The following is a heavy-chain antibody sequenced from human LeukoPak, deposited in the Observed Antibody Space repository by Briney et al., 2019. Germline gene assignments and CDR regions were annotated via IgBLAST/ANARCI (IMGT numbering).Heavy chain of an antibody. J-gene: IGHJ3*02. Sequence: ASVKVSCKTSGYIFAHNGISWVRQAPGQGLEWMGWISAYNGNTNYAQKLQGRVTMTTDTSTSTAYMELRSLRSDDTAVYYCARQLGDYVWGSYRSHAFDIWGQGTMVTVSS. CDR3: ARQLGDYVWGSYRSHAFDI. CDR2: ISAYNGNT. CDR1: GYIFAHNG. V-gene: IGHV1-18*01. D-gene: IGHD3-16*02.